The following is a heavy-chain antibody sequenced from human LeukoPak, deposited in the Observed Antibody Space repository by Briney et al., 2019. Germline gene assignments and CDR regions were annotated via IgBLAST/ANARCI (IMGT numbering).Heavy chain of an antibody. J-gene: IGHJ4*02. CDR3: AGMRRETECLDYFVC. Sequence: PSETLSLTCTVSGGSISSYYWSWIRQPPGKGLEWIGYIYYSGSTNYNPSLKSRVTISVDTSKNQFSLKLSSVTAADTAVYYCAGMRRETECLDYFVCWGQGTLVTVSS. D-gene: IGHD3-16*01. V-gene: IGHV4-59*01. CDR1: GGSISSYY. CDR2: IYYSGST.